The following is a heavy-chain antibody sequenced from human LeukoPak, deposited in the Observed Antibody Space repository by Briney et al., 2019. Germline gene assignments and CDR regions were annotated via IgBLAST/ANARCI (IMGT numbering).Heavy chain of an antibody. CDR1: GGSISSSSYY. J-gene: IGHJ4*02. CDR2: IYYSGST. CDR3: ARHQGRRRDFDY. Sequence: SETLSLTGTVSGGSISSSSYYWGWIRQPPGKGLEWIGSIYYSGSTYYNPSLKSRVTISVDTSKNQFSLKLSSVTAADTAVYYCARHQGRRRDFDYWGQGTLVTVSS. D-gene: IGHD3-10*01. V-gene: IGHV4-39*01.